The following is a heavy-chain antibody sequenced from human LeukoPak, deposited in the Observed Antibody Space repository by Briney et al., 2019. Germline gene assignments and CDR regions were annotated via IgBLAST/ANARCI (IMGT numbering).Heavy chain of an antibody. Sequence: PGGSLRLSCAASGFTFSSHWMSWVRQAPGKGLEWVANIKQDGSEKYYVDSVKGRSTISRDNAKNSLPLQMNSLRAEDTAVYYCASVEYDYNPGSAWGQGTLVTVSS. D-gene: IGHD4-11*01. J-gene: IGHJ5*02. CDR3: ASVEYDYNPGSA. CDR1: GFTFSSHW. V-gene: IGHV3-7*01. CDR2: IKQDGSEK.